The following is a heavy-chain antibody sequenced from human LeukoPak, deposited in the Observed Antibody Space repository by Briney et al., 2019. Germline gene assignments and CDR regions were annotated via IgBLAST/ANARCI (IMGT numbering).Heavy chain of an antibody. CDR1: GGSTSSSSYY. Sequence: SETLSLTCTVSGGSTSSSSYYWGWIRQPPGKGLEWIGSIYYSGSTYYNPSLKSRVTISVDTSKNQFSLKLSSVTAADTAVYYCARVSGYDYYFDYWGQGTLVTVSS. J-gene: IGHJ4*02. D-gene: IGHD5-12*01. CDR3: ARVSGYDYYFDY. V-gene: IGHV4-39*07. CDR2: IYYSGST.